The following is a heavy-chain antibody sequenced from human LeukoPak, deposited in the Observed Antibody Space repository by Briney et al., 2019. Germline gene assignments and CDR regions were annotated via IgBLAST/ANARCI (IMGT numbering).Heavy chain of an antibody. J-gene: IGHJ5*02. CDR2: IYSGGST. CDR3: ASAGHCANGVCRNWFGP. V-gene: IGHV4-4*07. Sequence: SETLSLTCTVSGGSISSYYWSWIRQPAGKGPEWIGRIYSGGSTNYNPSLKSRVTLSVDTSNNWLSLKLSYVTAADTAVYYCASAGHCANGVCRNWFGPWGQGILVTVSS. D-gene: IGHD2-8*01. CDR1: GGSISSYY.